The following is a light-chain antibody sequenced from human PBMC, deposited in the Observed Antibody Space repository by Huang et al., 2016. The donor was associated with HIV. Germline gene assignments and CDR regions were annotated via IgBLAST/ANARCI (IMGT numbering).Light chain of an antibody. J-gene: IGKJ4*01. V-gene: IGKV1-39*01. CDR2: AAS. Sequence: IQMTQSPSSLSASVGDRVTITCRAGQTIKYYLNWYQQKPGKAPDLLIYAASSLHSGVPARFSGSGSGTDFTLTISSLQPEDFATYYCQQSYTTPVTFGGGTKVEI. CDR1: QTIKYY. CDR3: QQSYTTPVT.